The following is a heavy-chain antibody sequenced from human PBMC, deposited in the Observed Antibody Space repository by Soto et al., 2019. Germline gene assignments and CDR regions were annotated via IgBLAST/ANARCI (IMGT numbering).Heavy chain of an antibody. CDR3: AKQLGYCSSTSCRDYYYGMDV. CDR1: GFTFNNYG. V-gene: IGHV3-30*18. CDR2: ISYDGSNK. D-gene: IGHD2-2*01. J-gene: IGHJ6*02. Sequence: VGSLRLSCAASGFTFNNYGVHWVRQAPGKGLEWVAVISYDGSNKYYADSVEGRLTISRDNSKNTLYLQMSSLKAEDTAVYYCAKQLGYCSSTSCRDYYYGMDVWGQGTTVTVSS.